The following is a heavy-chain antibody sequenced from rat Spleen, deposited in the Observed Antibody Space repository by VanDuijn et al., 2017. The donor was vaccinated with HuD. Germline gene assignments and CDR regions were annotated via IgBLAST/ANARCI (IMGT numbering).Heavy chain of an antibody. D-gene: IGHD4-3*01. CDR2: INPGGYNT. CDR3: TRHDYSGVITNWFAY. CDR1: GFTFNNYD. Sequence: EVQLVESGGGLVQPGRSLKLSCEVSGFTFNNYDMAWIRQAPTKGLEWVASINPGGYNTYYRDSVKGRFTVSRDNSKSTLYLQVDSLRSEDTATYYCTRHDYSGVITNWFAYWGQGTLVTVSS. V-gene: IGHV5-25*01. J-gene: IGHJ3*01.